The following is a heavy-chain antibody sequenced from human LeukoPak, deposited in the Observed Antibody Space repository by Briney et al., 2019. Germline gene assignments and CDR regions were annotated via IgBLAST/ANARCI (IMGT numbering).Heavy chain of an antibody. J-gene: IGHJ5*02. D-gene: IGHD3-3*01. V-gene: IGHV1-18*01. CDR2: INPNSGGT. CDR3: ARDAGFTIFGVVNNWFDP. Sequence: GSSVKVSCKASGGTFSSYAISWVRQAPGQGLEWMGWINPNSGGTNYAQKLQGRVTMTTDTSTSTAYMELRSLRSDDTAVYYCARDAGFTIFGVVNNWFDPWGQGTLVTVSS. CDR1: GGTFSSYA.